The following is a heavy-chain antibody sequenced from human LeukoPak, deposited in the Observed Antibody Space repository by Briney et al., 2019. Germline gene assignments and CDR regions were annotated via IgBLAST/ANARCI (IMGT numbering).Heavy chain of an antibody. CDR1: GYTFTGYY. J-gene: IGHJ4*02. CDR3: MLVDTDLALFDY. CDR2: INPNSGGT. Sequence: ASVKVSCKASGYTFTGYYIHWVRQAPGQGLEWMGWINPNSGGTNYAQKFQGRVTMTRDTSISTAYMELRRLRSDDTAVYYCMLVDTDLALFDYWGQGTLVTVSS. D-gene: IGHD2-15*01. V-gene: IGHV1-2*02.